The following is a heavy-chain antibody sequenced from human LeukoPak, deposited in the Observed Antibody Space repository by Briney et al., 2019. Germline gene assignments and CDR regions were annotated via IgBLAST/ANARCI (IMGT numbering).Heavy chain of an antibody. CDR1: GYSIWSDYY. J-gene: IGHJ4*02. CDR2: IYQSGST. V-gene: IGHV4-38-2*01. Sequence: KPSETLSLTCAVSGYSIWSDYYWGWIRQPPGKGLEWIGSIYQSGSTHYNPSLKSRVTISIDTSKNQFSLKLSSMTAADTAVYYCARNSSWYFDYWGQGTLVTVSS. CDR3: ARNSSWYFDY. D-gene: IGHD6-13*01.